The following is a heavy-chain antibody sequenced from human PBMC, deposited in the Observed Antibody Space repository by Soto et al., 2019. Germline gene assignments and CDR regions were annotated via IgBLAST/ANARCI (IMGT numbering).Heavy chain of an antibody. CDR2: IYYSGST. CDR1: GGSISSYY. CDR3: ARGGGDYYMDV. J-gene: IGHJ6*03. Sequence: PSETLSLTCTVSGGSISSYYWSWIRQPPGKGLEWIGYIYYSGSTNYNPSLKSRVTMSVDTSKNQCSLKLSSVTAADTAVYYCARGGGDYYMDVWGEGTTVTVSS. V-gene: IGHV4-59*12. D-gene: IGHD3-16*01.